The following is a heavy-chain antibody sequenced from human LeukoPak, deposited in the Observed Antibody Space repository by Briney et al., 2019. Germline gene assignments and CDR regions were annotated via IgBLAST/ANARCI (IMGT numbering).Heavy chain of an antibody. CDR3: ARDLRYFSL. Sequence: SETLSLTCTVSGYSISTGYYWDWIWQPPGERPEWIGSIYHSGSTYYNSSLKGRVTISRDTSKNQFSLKLSSVTAADTAVYYCARDLRYFSLWGQGTLVTVSS. V-gene: IGHV4-38-2*02. D-gene: IGHD3-9*01. CDR2: IYHSGST. CDR1: GYSISTGYY. J-gene: IGHJ4*02.